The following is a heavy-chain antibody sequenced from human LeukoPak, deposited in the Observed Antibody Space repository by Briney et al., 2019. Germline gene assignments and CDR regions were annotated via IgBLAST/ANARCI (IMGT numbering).Heavy chain of an antibody. V-gene: IGHV3-48*01. CDR1: GFTFSDNS. CDR2: IGSSSSTI. J-gene: IGHJ4*02. D-gene: IGHD6-19*01. Sequence: PGGSLRLSCAASGFTFSDNSINWVRQAPGKGLEWVTYIGSSSSTIYYADSVKGRFTISRDNAKNSLYLHMNSLSAEDTAVYYCARDGGGYSSGWPYFDYWGQGTLVTVSS. CDR3: ARDGGGYSSGWPYFDY.